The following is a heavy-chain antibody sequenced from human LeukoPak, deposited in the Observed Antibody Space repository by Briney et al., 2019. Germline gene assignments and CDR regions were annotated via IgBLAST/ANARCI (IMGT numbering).Heavy chain of an antibody. CDR1: GFTFSSYG. J-gene: IGHJ4*02. Sequence: GGSLRLSCAASGFTFSSYGMHWVRQAPGKGLEWVAFIRYDGSNKYCADSVKGRFTISRDNSKNTLYLQMNSLRAEDTAVYYCAKDMTRYCSSTSCYAGYWGQGTLVTVSS. CDR3: AKDMTRYCSSTSCYAGY. D-gene: IGHD2-2*01. V-gene: IGHV3-30*02. CDR2: IRYDGSNK.